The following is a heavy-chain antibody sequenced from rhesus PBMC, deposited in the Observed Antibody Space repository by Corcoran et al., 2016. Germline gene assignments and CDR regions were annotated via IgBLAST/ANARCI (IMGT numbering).Heavy chain of an antibody. CDR2: IYWDDDK. CDR3: ARGGLQYLDWLLPNDAFDF. J-gene: IGHJ3*01. CDR1: GFSLTTSGMG. D-gene: IGHD3-3*01. Sequence: QVTLKESGPALVKPTQTLTLTCTFSGFSLTTSGMGVGWIRQPPGKALEWLAIIYWDDDKHYSTSLKSRLTISKDTSKNQVVLTMTNMDPVDTATYYCARGGLQYLDWLLPNDAFDFWGQGLRVTVSS. V-gene: IGHV2-174*01.